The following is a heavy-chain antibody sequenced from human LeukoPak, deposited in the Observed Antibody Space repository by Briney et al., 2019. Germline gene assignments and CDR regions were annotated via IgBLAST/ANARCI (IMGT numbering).Heavy chain of an antibody. D-gene: IGHD2-21*02. V-gene: IGHV4-31*03. J-gene: IGHJ5*02. Sequence: SQTLSPTCTVSGGSISSGGYYWSWIRQHPGKGLEWIGYIYYSGSTYYNPSLKSRVTISVDTSKNQFSLKLSSVTAADTAVYYCARTCYCGGDCRDWFDPWGQGTLVTVSS. CDR1: GGSISSGGYY. CDR2: IYYSGST. CDR3: ARTCYCGGDCRDWFDP.